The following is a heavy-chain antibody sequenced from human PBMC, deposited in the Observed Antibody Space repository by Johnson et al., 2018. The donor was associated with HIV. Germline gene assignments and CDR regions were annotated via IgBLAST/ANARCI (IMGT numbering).Heavy chain of an antibody. CDR3: AASWYGVSRPNAFDI. Sequence: LVESGGGLVQPGGSLRLSCAVSGFTVSSNYITWVRQAPGKGLAWISVIYSGGSTYYADSVKGRFTISRDNSKNTLYLQMNSLRAEDSAVYYCAASWYGVSRPNAFDIWGQGTMVTVSS. V-gene: IGHV3-66*02. D-gene: IGHD2-2*01. CDR2: IYSGGST. CDR1: GFTVSSNY. J-gene: IGHJ3*02.